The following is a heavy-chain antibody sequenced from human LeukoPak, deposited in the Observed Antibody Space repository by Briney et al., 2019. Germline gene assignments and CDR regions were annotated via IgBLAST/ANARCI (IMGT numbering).Heavy chain of an antibody. D-gene: IGHD6-6*01. CDR2: IYYSGST. CDR3: ARTSKGIAARADY. V-gene: IGHV4-59*01. CDR1: GGAISSYY. J-gene: IGHJ4*02. Sequence: KPSETLSLTCIVSGGAISSYYWSWIRQPPGKGLEWIGYIYYSGSTNYNPSLKSRATISVDTSKNQLSLKLSSVTAADTAVYYCARTSKGIAARADYWGQGTLVTVSS.